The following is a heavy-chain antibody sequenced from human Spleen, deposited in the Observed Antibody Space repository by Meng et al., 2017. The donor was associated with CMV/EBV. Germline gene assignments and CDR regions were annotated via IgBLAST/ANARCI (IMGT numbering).Heavy chain of an antibody. D-gene: IGHD4-17*01. CDR2: ISGSSSYI. CDR3: ARDIYGDY. V-gene: IGHV3-21*01. CDR1: GFTFSLYT. J-gene: IGHJ4*01. Sequence: GESLKISCTTSGFTFSLYTMTWVRQAPGKGLEWVSSISGSSSYIYYADSMKGRFTISRDNTKNSLYLQMNSLKVEDTAVYFCARDIYGDYWGQGTLVTVSS.